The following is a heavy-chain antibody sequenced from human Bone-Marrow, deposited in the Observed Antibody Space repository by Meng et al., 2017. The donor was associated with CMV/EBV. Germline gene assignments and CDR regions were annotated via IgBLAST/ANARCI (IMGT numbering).Heavy chain of an antibody. V-gene: IGHV4-39*07. D-gene: IGHD3-10*02. Sequence: ESLKISCTVSGGSISSSSYYWGWIRQPPGKGLEWIGSIYYSGSTYYNPSLKSRVTIPVDTSKNQFSLKLSPVTAAATAVSYRARDDVGPTSQYWGQGTRVTVSS. CDR1: GGSISSSSYY. CDR2: IYYSGST. J-gene: IGHJ4*02. CDR3: ARDDVGPTSQY.